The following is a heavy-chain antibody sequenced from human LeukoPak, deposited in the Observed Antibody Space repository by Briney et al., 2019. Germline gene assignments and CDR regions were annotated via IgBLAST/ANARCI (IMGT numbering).Heavy chain of an antibody. CDR1: GFTFSSYA. CDR3: AKHSLSYGYRGWFDP. D-gene: IGHD5-18*01. Sequence: GGSLRLSCAASGFTFSSYAISWVRQAPGKGLEWVSDISGSGGSTYYADFVKGRFTISRDNSKNTLYLQMNSLRADDTAVYHCAKHSLSYGYRGWFDPWGQGTLVTVSS. J-gene: IGHJ5*02. CDR2: ISGSGGST. V-gene: IGHV3-23*01.